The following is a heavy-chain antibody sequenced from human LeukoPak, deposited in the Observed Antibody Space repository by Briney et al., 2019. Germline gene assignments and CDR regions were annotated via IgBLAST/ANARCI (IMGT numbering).Heavy chain of an antibody. CDR3: ARDVSYSFDY. Sequence: GGSLRLSCAASGFAFSRYGMHWVRQAPGKGLEWVAVIWDDGSNQKYADSVKGRFTISRDNSKNTLYLQMNSLRAEDTAVYYCARDVSYSFDYWGRGTLVTVSS. CDR1: GFAFSRYG. D-gene: IGHD2-21*01. J-gene: IGHJ4*02. V-gene: IGHV3-33*01. CDR2: IWDDGSNQ.